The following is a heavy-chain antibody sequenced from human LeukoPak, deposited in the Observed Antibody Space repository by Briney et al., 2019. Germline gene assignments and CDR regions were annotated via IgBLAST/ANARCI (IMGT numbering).Heavy chain of an antibody. V-gene: IGHV4-39*07. D-gene: IGHD6-6*01. CDR3: ARWAQYGTSSTGFDC. CDR2: IYYSGST. Sequence: MSSETLSLTCTVSGGSISSSSYYWGWIRQPPGKGLEWIGSIYYSGSTYYNPSLKSRVTISLDTSKNQFSLKLSSVTAADMAVYYCARWAQYGTSSTGFDCWGQGTLVSVSS. CDR1: GGSISSSSYY. J-gene: IGHJ4*02.